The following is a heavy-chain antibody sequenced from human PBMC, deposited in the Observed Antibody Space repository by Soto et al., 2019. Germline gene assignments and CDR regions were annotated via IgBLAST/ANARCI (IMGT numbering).Heavy chain of an antibody. V-gene: IGHV1-3*02. D-gene: IGHD6-13*01. CDR3: ARDAAAGNFDY. Sequence: GASVKVSCKASGYTFTSYTIHWVRQAPGQRLEWMGWSNAGNGNTKYSQKFQGRVTITSDTSASTSYMELSSLRSEDMAVYYCARDAAAGNFDYWGQGTLVTVSS. CDR1: GYTFTSYT. J-gene: IGHJ4*02. CDR2: SNAGNGNT.